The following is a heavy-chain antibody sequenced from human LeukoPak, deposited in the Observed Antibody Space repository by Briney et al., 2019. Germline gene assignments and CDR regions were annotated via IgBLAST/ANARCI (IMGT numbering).Heavy chain of an antibody. CDR1: GGSINSGTHY. D-gene: IGHD2-21*02. Sequence: SETLSLTCTVSGGSINSGTHYWSWVRQDPGKGLEWIAFIYYNGNTYYNPSLQSRLVISRDTSKNQFSLTVSSVTAADTAVYYCAKLQGDGRGWFDPWGQGTLVTVSS. J-gene: IGHJ5*02. CDR3: AKLQGDGRGWFDP. CDR2: IYYNGNT. V-gene: IGHV4-31*03.